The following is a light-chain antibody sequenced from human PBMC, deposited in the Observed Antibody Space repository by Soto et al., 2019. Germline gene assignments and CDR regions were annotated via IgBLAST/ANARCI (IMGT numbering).Light chain of an antibody. V-gene: IGKV1-33*01. Sequence: DIQVTQSASTLSASVGDRVTITCRASQGINNYLNWYQQKPGKAPKLLIYDASNLDTGVPSRFTGSGSGTDFTFTITSLQSDDVATYYCQQYASLPITFGQGTRLEI. CDR3: QQYASLPIT. J-gene: IGKJ5*01. CDR2: DAS. CDR1: QGINNY.